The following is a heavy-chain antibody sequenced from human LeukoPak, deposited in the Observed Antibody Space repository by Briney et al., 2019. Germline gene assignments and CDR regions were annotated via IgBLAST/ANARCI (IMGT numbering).Heavy chain of an antibody. CDR3: ARGGDYGGNSGFDY. D-gene: IGHD4-23*01. J-gene: IGHJ4*02. V-gene: IGHV4-34*01. CDR2: INHSGST. CDR1: GGSFSGYY. Sequence: SETLSLTCAVYGGSFSGYYWSWIRQPPGKGLEWIGEINHSGSTNYNPSLKSRVTISVDTSKNQFSLKLSSVTAADMAVYYCARGGDYGGNSGFDYWGQGTLVTVSS.